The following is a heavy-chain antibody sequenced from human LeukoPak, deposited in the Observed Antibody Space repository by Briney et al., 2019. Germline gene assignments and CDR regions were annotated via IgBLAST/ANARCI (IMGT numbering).Heavy chain of an antibody. Sequence: SETLSLTCTVSGGSISSYYWSWIRQPPGKGLEWIGYIFYTGSTNYNPSLKSRVTISVLTSKNRFSLKLSSVTAADTAVYYCATLTGGDDAFDIWGQGTMVAVSS. CDR3: ATLTGGDDAFDI. D-gene: IGHD4-23*01. CDR2: IFYTGST. J-gene: IGHJ3*02. CDR1: GGSISSYY. V-gene: IGHV4-59*01.